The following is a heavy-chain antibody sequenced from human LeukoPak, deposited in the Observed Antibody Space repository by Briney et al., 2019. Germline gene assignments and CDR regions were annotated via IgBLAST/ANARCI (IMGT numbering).Heavy chain of an antibody. J-gene: IGHJ4*02. V-gene: IGHV3-30*04. D-gene: IGHD1-26*01. CDR3: ARDPVVGATIGWFDY. Sequence: GGSLRLSCAASGFTFSSYAMHWVRQAPGKGLEWVAVISYDGSNKYYADSVKGRFTISRDNSKNTLYLQMNSLRAEDTAVYYCARDPVVGATIGWFDYWGQGTLVTVSS. CDR1: GFTFSSYA. CDR2: ISYDGSNK.